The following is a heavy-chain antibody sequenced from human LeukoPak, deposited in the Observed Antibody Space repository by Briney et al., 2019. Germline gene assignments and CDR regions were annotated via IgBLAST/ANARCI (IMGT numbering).Heavy chain of an antibody. V-gene: IGHV4-59*01. CDR1: GGSISSYY. Sequence: SETLSLTCTVSGGSISSYYWSWIRQTPGKGLEWIGYISYIGSTNYNPSLKSRVTISIDTSKNQFSLKLTSVTAADTAVYHCARDLVTVTKGFDIWGQGTMVSVSS. J-gene: IGHJ3*02. D-gene: IGHD4-17*01. CDR2: ISYIGST. CDR3: ARDLVTVTKGFDI.